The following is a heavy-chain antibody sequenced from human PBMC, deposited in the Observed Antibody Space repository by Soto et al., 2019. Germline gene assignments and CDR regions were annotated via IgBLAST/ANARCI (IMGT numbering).Heavy chain of an antibody. D-gene: IGHD6-13*01. CDR1: GFTFSSYS. CDR3: ARDLGSSWYPEYFQH. Sequence: GGSLRLSCEVSGFTFSSYSMNWVRQAPGKGLEWVSYISSSSSTIYYADSVKGRFTISRDNAKNSLYLQMNSLRAEDTAVYYCARDLGSSWYPEYFQHWGQGTLVTVSS. V-gene: IGHV3-48*01. J-gene: IGHJ1*01. CDR2: ISSSSSTI.